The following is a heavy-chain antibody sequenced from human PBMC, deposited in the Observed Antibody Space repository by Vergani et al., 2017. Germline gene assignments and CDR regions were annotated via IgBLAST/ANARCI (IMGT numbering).Heavy chain of an antibody. CDR2: IKSDGSIT. V-gene: IGHV3-74*01. J-gene: IGHJ5*01. D-gene: IGHD5-12*01. CDR1: GFSFSGYW. Sequence: EVQLVESGGGLIHPGGSLRLSCEGSGFSFSGYWMHWVRQSPEKGLVWVSRIKSDGSITNYADSVKGLFTISSDNAKNTLYLEMNSLRGDDTAIYYCVRARCSGPCFMSNLFDSWVQGTLVTVSS. CDR3: VRARCSGPCFMSNLFDS.